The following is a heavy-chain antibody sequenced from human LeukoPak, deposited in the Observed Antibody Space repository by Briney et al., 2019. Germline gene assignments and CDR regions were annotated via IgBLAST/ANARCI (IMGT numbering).Heavy chain of an antibody. CDR2: ISYDGSNK. J-gene: IGHJ4*02. CDR3: ASRGSGGSCFHY. Sequence: GGSLRLSCAASGFTFSSYSMNWVRQAPGKGLEWVAVISYDGSNKYYADSVKGRFTISRDNSKNTLYLQMNSLRAEDTAVYYCASRGSGGSCFHYWGQGTLVTVSS. D-gene: IGHD2-15*01. CDR1: GFTFSSYS. V-gene: IGHV3-30*03.